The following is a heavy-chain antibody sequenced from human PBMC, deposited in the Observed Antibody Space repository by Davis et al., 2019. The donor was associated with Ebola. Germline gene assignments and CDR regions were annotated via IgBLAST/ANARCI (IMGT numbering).Heavy chain of an antibody. CDR1: GFTFSGSA. J-gene: IGHJ4*02. CDR3: AKDRHGGNLGAIFDY. D-gene: IGHD4-23*01. CDR2: IRSKANSYAT. Sequence: GESLKISCAASGFTFSGSAMHWVRQASGKGLEWVGRIRSKANSYATAYAASVKGRFTISRDDSKNTAYLQMNSLKTEDTAVYYCAKDRHGGNLGAIFDYWGQGTLVTVSS. V-gene: IGHV3-73*01.